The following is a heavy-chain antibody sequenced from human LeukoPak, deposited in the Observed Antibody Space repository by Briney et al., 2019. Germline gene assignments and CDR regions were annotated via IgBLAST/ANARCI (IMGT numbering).Heavy chain of an antibody. J-gene: IGHJ3*02. CDR2: ISGSGGST. V-gene: IGHV3-23*01. D-gene: IGHD3-10*01. CDR3: AKHYYGSGSYYDAFDI. CDR1: GFTFSSYA. Sequence: PGGSLRLSCAASGFTFSSYAMSWVRQAPGKGLEWVSAISGSGGSTYYADSVKGRFTISRDNSKNTLYLQMSSLRAEDTAVYYCAKHYYGSGSYYDAFDIWGQGTMVTASS.